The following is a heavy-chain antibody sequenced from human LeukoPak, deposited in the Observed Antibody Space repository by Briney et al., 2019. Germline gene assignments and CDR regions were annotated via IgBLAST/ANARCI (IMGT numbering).Heavy chain of an antibody. V-gene: IGHV3-7*01. Sequence: GGSLRLSCAASGFTFSSYWMSWVRQAPGKGLEWVANIKEDGSEKYYVDSVKGRFTISRDNAKNSLYLQMNSLRAEDTAVYYCARESYSGSYVNWGQGTMVTVSS. CDR3: ARESYSGSYVN. D-gene: IGHD1-26*01. CDR2: IKEDGSEK. CDR1: GFTFSSYW. J-gene: IGHJ3*01.